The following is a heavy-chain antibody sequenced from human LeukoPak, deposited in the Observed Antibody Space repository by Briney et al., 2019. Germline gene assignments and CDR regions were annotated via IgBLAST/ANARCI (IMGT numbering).Heavy chain of an antibody. CDR2: ISGSGRTI. D-gene: IGHD5-12*01. V-gene: IGHV3-48*03. Sequence: GGSLRLACAASGFTFSSYEMIWVRQAPGKGLECVSYISGSGRTIYYADSVKGRFTISRDNAKNSLYLQMYSLRAGDTAAYYCASPQTSGYAFGYWGQGTLVAVSS. CDR1: GFTFSSYE. J-gene: IGHJ4*02. CDR3: ASPQTSGYAFGY.